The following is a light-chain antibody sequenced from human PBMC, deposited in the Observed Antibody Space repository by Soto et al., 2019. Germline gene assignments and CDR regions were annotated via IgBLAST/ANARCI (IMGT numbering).Light chain of an antibody. CDR3: CSYAGPSTI. J-gene: IGLJ2*01. CDR2: EVS. Sequence: QSALTQPASVSGSPGQSITISCTGTSSDVGKYSYVSWYQQHPAKAPKLMIFEVSNRPSGVSNRFSASKSGNTASLTISGLQPEDEADYYCCSYAGPSTIFGGGTQLTVL. CDR1: SSDVGKYSY. V-gene: IGLV2-23*02.